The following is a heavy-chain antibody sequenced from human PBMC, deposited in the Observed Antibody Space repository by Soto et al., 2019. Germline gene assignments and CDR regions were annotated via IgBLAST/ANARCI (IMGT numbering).Heavy chain of an antibody. J-gene: IGHJ4*02. D-gene: IGHD3-10*01. Sequence: GGSLRLSCAASGFTFSSYWMHWVRQAPGKGLVWVSRINNDGSSTSYAGSVKGRFTISRDNAKNTLYLQMNSLRADDTAVYYCVRSYGYLGYWGQGTLVTVSS. CDR2: INNDGSST. V-gene: IGHV3-74*01. CDR3: VRSYGYLGY. CDR1: GFTFSSYW.